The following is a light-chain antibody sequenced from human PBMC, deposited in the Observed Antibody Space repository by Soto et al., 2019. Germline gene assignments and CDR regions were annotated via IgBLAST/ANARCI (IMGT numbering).Light chain of an antibody. CDR2: EVN. Sequence: QSALAQPPSASGSPGQSVTITCTGTNSDVGTYNYVSWYQHHPGKAPKLMIYEVNNRPSGVSNRFSGSKSGNTASLTISGLQAEDEADYYCSSYTSSSTLYVFGTGTKVTVL. J-gene: IGLJ1*01. CDR1: NSDVGTYNY. CDR3: SSYTSSSTLYV. V-gene: IGLV2-14*01.